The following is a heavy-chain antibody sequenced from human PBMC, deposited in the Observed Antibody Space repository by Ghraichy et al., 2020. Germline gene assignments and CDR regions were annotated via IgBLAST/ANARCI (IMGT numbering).Heavy chain of an antibody. CDR1: GFTLSGFG. Sequence: GGSLRLSCVGSGFTLSGFGMNWVRQSPGKGLEWVSYSSSSGRSTFYADSVKGRFTISRDNAKNSLSLQMNSLRDEDTAVYYCARASRVVRFYYYDALDVWGQGTTVTVSS. V-gene: IGHV3-48*02. D-gene: IGHD4-23*01. CDR2: SSSSGRST. CDR3: ARASRVVRFYYYDALDV. J-gene: IGHJ6*02.